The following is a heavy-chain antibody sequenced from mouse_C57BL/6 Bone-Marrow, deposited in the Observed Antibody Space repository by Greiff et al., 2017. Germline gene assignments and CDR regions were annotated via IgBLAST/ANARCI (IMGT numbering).Heavy chain of an antibody. J-gene: IGHJ2*01. CDR3: SSFAGNYFDF. V-gene: IGHV14-4*01. CDR1: GFNIKDDY. D-gene: IGHD1-1*02. Sequence: VQLQQSGAELVRPGASVKLSCTASGFNIKDDYIHWVKQRPEQGLEWIGWIDPEIGDTEYASKFQGKATITSDTSSNTAYLQLSSLTSEDTAVYYCSSFAGNYFDFWGQGTPLPVAS. CDR2: IDPEIGDT.